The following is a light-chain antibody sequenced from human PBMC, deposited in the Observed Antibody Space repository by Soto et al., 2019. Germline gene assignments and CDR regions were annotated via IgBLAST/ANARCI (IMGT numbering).Light chain of an antibody. CDR2: DVS. Sequence: QSALTQPASVSGSPGQSTTISCTGTSSDVGGYNYVSWYQQHPGKAPKLMIYDVSNRPSGVSNRFSGSKSGNTASLTISGLQAEDEADYYCSSYTSSSTLFGGGTQLTVL. J-gene: IGLJ2*01. V-gene: IGLV2-14*01. CDR1: SSDVGGYNY. CDR3: SSYTSSSTL.